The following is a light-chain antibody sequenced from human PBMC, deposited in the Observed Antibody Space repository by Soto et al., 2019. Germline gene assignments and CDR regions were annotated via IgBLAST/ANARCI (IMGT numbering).Light chain of an antibody. V-gene: IGLV2-23*02. CDR2: EVS. J-gene: IGLJ1*01. CDR1: SSDVGSYNL. Sequence: QSALTQPASVSGSPGQSITISCTGTSSDVGSYNLVSWYQQHPGKAPKLMIYEVSTRPSGVSNRFSGSKSGNTASLTISGLQAEDGADYYCCSYAGSSTYVFGTGTKSPV. CDR3: CSYAGSSTYV.